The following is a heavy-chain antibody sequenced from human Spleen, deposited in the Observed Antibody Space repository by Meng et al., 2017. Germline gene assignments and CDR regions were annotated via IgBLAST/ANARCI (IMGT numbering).Heavy chain of an antibody. Sequence: ASVKVSCKASGYTFTSYGISWVRQAPGQGLEWMGWISAYNGNTNYAQKLQGRVTMTTDTSTSTAYIELRSLRSDDTAVYYCARDQKRYFAWLLSSSDVDAFDIWGQGTMVTVSS. CDR3: ARDQKRYFAWLLSSSDVDAFDI. CDR1: GYTFTSYG. J-gene: IGHJ3*02. CDR2: ISAYNGNT. D-gene: IGHD3-9*01. V-gene: IGHV1-18*01.